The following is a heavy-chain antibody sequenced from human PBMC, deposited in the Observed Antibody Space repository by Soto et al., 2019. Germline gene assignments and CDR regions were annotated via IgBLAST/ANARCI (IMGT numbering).Heavy chain of an antibody. J-gene: IGHJ3*02. Sequence: PGESLKISCKGSGYSFTSYWIGWVRQMPGKGLEWMGIIYPGDSDTRYSPSFHGQVTISADKSISTAYLQWSSLKASDTAMYYCARPKVEMATIYAFDIWGQGTMVTVSS. CDR1: GYSFTSYW. D-gene: IGHD5-12*01. CDR3: ARPKVEMATIYAFDI. CDR2: IYPGDSDT. V-gene: IGHV5-51*01.